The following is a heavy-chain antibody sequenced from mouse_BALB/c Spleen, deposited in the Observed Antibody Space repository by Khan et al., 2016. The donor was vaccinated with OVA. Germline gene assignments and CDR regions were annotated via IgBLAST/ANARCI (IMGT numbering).Heavy chain of an antibody. CDR1: GDSITSGY. CDR3: ARYDGYYDWYFDV. CDR2: ISYSGST. Sequence: VQLKQSGPSLVKPSQTLSLTCSVTGDSITSGYWNWIRKFPGNKLEYMGYISYSGSTYYNPSLKSRISITRDTSKNQYYLQLNSVTTEDTATYYCARYDGYYDWYFDVWGAGTTVTVSS. D-gene: IGHD2-3*01. J-gene: IGHJ1*01. V-gene: IGHV3-8*02.